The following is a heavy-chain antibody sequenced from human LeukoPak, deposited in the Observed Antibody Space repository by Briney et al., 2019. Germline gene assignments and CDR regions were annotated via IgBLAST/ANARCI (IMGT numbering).Heavy chain of an antibody. D-gene: IGHD6-13*01. J-gene: IGHJ4*02. CDR2: LRYDGSNK. CDR3: ARVSSWAGGVDY. V-gene: IGHV3-30*02. Sequence: GGSLRLPCAASGFTFNTFGIHWVRQAPGKGLEWVAFLRYDGSNKFYADSVRGRFTISRDNAKNTLYLQMNSLRAEDTAVYYCARVSSWAGGVDYWGQGTLVTVSS. CDR1: GFTFNTFG.